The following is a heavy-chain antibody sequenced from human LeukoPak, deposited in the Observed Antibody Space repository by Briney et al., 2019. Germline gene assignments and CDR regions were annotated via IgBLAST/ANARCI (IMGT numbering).Heavy chain of an antibody. Sequence: ASVKVSCKASGYTFTGYYMHWVRQAPGQGLEWMGWINPNSGGTNYAQKLQGRVTMTTDTSTSTAYMELRSLRSDDTAVYYCARVLIHYDSSGYPNHDAFDIWGQGTMVTVSS. V-gene: IGHV1-2*02. CDR1: GYTFTGYY. CDR2: INPNSGGT. CDR3: ARVLIHYDSSGYPNHDAFDI. D-gene: IGHD3-22*01. J-gene: IGHJ3*02.